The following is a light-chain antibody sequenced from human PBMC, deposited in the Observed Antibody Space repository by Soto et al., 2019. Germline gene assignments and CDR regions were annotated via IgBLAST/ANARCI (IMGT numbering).Light chain of an antibody. CDR2: GAS. CDR1: QSVSSN. V-gene: IGKV3-15*01. J-gene: IGKJ1*01. CDR3: HQYNNWPPER. Sequence: EIVMTQSPATLSVSPGERATLSCRASQSVSSNLAWYQQKPGQAPRLLIYGASTRATGIPARFSGSGSGTEFTLTISSLQSEDFAVYYCHQYNNWPPERFGHGTKVEIK.